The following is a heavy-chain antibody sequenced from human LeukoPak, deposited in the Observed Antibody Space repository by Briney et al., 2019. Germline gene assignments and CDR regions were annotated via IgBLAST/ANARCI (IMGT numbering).Heavy chain of an antibody. V-gene: IGHV3-48*03. CDR2: ISSSGRTI. CDR1: GFIFSGYE. CDR3: VRDGTFDT. Sequence: HPGGSLRLSCAASGFIFSGYEMSWVRQAPGKGLEWVSYISSSGRTIYYADSVRGRLTISRDDAKNSLYLQMYSLRAEDTAIYYCVRDGTFDTWGQGTVVTVSS. J-gene: IGHJ3*02.